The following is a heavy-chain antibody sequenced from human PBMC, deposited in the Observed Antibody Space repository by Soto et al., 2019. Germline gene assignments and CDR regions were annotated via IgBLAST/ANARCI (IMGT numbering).Heavy chain of an antibody. Sequence: QVQLVQSGAEVKKPGASVKVSCKASGYTFTSYAMHWVRQAPGQRLEWMGWINAGNGNTKYSQKFQGRVTITRDTSASTAYMELSSLRSEDTAVYYCARGGSSYGSGSPPPTPFDYWGQGTLVTVSS. CDR3: ARGGSSYGSGSPPPTPFDY. J-gene: IGHJ4*02. D-gene: IGHD3-10*01. V-gene: IGHV1-3*01. CDR2: INAGNGNT. CDR1: GYTFTSYA.